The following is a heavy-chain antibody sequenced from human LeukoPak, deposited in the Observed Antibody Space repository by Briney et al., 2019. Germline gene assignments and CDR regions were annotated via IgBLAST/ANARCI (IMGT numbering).Heavy chain of an antibody. V-gene: IGHV4-38-2*01. CDR3: ARLGYSYGYFDY. Sequence: SETLSLTCAVSGYSISSGYYWGWIRQPPGEGLEWIGSIYHSGSTYYNPSLKSRVTISVDTSKNQFSLKLSSVTAADTAVYYCARLGYSYGYFDYWGQGTLVTVSS. D-gene: IGHD5-18*01. CDR1: GYSISSGYY. J-gene: IGHJ4*02. CDR2: IYHSGST.